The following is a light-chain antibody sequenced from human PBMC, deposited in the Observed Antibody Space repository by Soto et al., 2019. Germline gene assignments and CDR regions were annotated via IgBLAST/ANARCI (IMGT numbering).Light chain of an antibody. V-gene: IGLV1-47*01. CDR1: SSNIGAGFD. CDR3: AAWDDTLDAQV. Sequence: QSVLTQPPSVSGAPGQTVTISCTGSSSNIGAGFDVHWYQHVPGTAPRLLIQRNNERPSGVPDRFSGSKSGTSVSLAISGLRSDDEATYYCAAWDDTLDAQVFGGGTKVTVL. CDR2: RNN. J-gene: IGLJ3*02.